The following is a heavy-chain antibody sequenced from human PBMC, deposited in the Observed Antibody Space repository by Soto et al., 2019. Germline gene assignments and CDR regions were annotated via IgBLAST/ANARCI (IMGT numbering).Heavy chain of an antibody. CDR2: IYYRGNA. V-gene: IGHV4-39*01. Sequence: SETLSLTCSVADDSINSDKYYWGWIRQPPGKGLEWIGSIYYRGNAYYNPSLQTRVTISLDKSKSQFSLKLNSVTAADSAAYFCARLEGLATISYYFDFWGPGALVTVSS. D-gene: IGHD3-9*01. CDR1: DDSINSDKYY. CDR3: ARLEGLATISYYFDF. J-gene: IGHJ4*02.